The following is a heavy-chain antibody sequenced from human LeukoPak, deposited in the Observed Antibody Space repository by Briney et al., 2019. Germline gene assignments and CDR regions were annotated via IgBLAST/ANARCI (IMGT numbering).Heavy chain of an antibody. V-gene: IGHV4-59*12. CDR2: IYYSGST. J-gene: IGHJ5*02. CDR3: ARGKSGSSWTRWFDP. D-gene: IGHD6-13*01. CDR1: GDSISNYY. Sequence: KPSETLSLTCTVSGDSISNYYWSWIRQSPGKGLEWIGYIYYSGSTNYNPSLKSRVPKSVDQSKNHFSLKLSSVTAADTAVYYCARGKSGSSWTRWFDPWGQGTLVTVSS.